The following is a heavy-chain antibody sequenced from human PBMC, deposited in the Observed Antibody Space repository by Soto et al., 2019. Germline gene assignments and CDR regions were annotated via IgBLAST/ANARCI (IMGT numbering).Heavy chain of an antibody. Sequence: GGSLRLSCAASGFTFSSYGMHWVRQAPGKGLEWVAVIWYDGSNKYYADSVKGRFTISRDNSKNTLYLQMNSLRAEDTAVYYCARDDGYSSGWDGGFDYWGQGTLVTVSS. CDR1: GFTFSSYG. V-gene: IGHV3-33*01. J-gene: IGHJ4*02. CDR3: ARDDGYSSGWDGGFDY. CDR2: IWYDGSNK. D-gene: IGHD6-19*01.